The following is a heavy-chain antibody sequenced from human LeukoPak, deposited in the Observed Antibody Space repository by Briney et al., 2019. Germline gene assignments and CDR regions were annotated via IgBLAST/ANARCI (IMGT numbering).Heavy chain of an antibody. V-gene: IGHV3-49*04. Sequence: GGSLPLSCPASGFTFGDYRMSGVRQAPGKGLEWVGFIRKRASGGTTEYAASVKGRFTISRDDSKSIAFLQMNSLRNEDTAIYYCVRDDSPGFYWGQGTLVTVSS. CDR3: VRDDSPGFY. J-gene: IGHJ4*02. CDR1: GFTFGDYR. D-gene: IGHD5-18*01. CDR2: IRKRASGGTT.